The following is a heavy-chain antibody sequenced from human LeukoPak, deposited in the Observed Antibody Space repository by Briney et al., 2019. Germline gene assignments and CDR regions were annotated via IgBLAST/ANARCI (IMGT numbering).Heavy chain of an antibody. J-gene: IGHJ4*02. CDR3: ASMDFLSASHLDY. CDR1: GGSIGSSSYY. V-gene: IGHV4-39*01. Sequence: SETLSLTCTVSGGSIGSSSYYWGWIRQPPGKGLEWIGRIYYSGSTSYNPSLKSPVTISVDTSKNQFSLKLSSVTAADTAVYYCASMDFLSASHLDYWGQGTLVTVSS. CDR2: IYYSGST. D-gene: IGHD3-3*01.